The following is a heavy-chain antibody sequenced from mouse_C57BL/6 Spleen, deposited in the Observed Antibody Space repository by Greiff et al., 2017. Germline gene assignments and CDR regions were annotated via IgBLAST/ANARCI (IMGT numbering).Heavy chain of an antibody. CDR3: ARGDGGSWFAY. Sequence: QVQLQQSGPELVKPGASVKISCKASGYAFSSSWMNWVKQRPGTGLEWIGRIYPGDGDTNYNGKFKGKATLTADNSSSTAYIQLSSLSSEDSAVYVCARGDGGSWFAYWGQGTLVTVSA. CDR2: IYPGDGDT. J-gene: IGHJ3*01. V-gene: IGHV1-82*01. CDR1: GYAFSSSW.